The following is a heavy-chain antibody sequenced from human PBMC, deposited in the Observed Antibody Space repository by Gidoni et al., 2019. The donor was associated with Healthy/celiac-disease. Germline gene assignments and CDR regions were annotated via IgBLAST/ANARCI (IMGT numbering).Heavy chain of an antibody. V-gene: IGHV3-33*01. CDR2: IWYDGSNN. D-gene: IGHD6-19*01. CDR3: ARDGRDSSGREYYYGMDV. Sequence: QVQLVESGGGVVQPGRSLRLSCAASGFTFSSYGMHWVRQAPGKGLEWVAVIWYDGSNNYYADSVKGRFTISRDNSKNTLYLQMNSLRAEDTAVYYCARDGRDSSGREYYYGMDVWGQGTTVTVSS. J-gene: IGHJ6*02. CDR1: GFTFSSYG.